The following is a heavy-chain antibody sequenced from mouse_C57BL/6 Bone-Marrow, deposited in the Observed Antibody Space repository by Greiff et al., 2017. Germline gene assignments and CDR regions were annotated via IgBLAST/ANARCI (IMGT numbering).Heavy chain of an antibody. CDR3: ARGRGYDGGYYFDY. V-gene: IGHV5-4*03. Sequence: EVKLVESGGGLVKPGGSLKLSCAASGFTFSSYAMSWVRQPPGKGPEWVATISDGGSYTYYPDNVKGGFTISRDNDKNNRYLHMSHRKSEDTARYYCARGRGYDGGYYFDYWGQGTTLTVSS. J-gene: IGHJ2*01. D-gene: IGHD2-2*01. CDR2: ISDGGSYT. CDR1: GFTFSSYA.